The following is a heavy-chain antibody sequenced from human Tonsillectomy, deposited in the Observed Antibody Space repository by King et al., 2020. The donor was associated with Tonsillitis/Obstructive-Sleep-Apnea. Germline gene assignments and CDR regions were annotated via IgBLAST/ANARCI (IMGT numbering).Heavy chain of an antibody. J-gene: IGHJ4*02. V-gene: IGHV3-48*02. D-gene: IGHD4/OR15-4a*01. Sequence: EVQLVESGGGFIQRGGSLRLSCAASGFTFSSYSMNWVRQAPGKGLEWISYISSIGSTIYYADSVKGRFTISRDNANNSVYLQMNSLRDEDTAVYYCARDGANYKYWGQGTLVTVSS. CDR3: ARDGANYKY. CDR1: GFTFSSYS. CDR2: ISSIGSTI.